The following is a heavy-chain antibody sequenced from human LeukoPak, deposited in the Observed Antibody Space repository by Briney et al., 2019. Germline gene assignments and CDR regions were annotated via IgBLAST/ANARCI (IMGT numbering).Heavy chain of an antibody. CDR2: IIPIFGTA. Sequence: SVKVSCKASGGTFSSYAISWVRQAPGQGLEWMGGIIPIFGTANYAQKFQGRVTITADESTSTAYMELSSLRSEDTAVYYCASSYSNYVGAFDIWRQGTMVTVSS. CDR3: ASSYSNYVGAFDI. J-gene: IGHJ3*02. CDR1: GGTFSSYA. V-gene: IGHV1-69*01. D-gene: IGHD4-11*01.